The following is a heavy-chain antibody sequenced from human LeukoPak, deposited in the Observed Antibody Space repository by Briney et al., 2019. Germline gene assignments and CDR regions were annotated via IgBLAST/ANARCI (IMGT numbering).Heavy chain of an antibody. D-gene: IGHD2-2*01. Sequence: SETLSLTCAVSGYSISSGYYWGWIRQPPGKGLEWIGSIYHSGSTYYNPSLKSRVTISVDTPKNQFSLKLSSVTAADTAVYYCARSGGPPAGPRFRSYYYYGMDVWGKGTTVTVSS. CDR3: ARSGGPPAGPRFRSYYYYGMDV. CDR2: IYHSGST. CDR1: GYSISSGYY. J-gene: IGHJ6*04. V-gene: IGHV4-38-2*01.